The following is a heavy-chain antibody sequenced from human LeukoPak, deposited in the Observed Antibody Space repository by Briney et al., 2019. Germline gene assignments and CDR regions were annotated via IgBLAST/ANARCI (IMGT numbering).Heavy chain of an antibody. CDR1: GGSISSYY. V-gene: IGHV3-11*01. Sequence: LSLTCTVSGGSISSYYWSWIRQAPGKGLEWVSYISSSDSPIYYADSVKGRFTISRDNAKNSLYLQMNSLRAEDTALYYCAKDARAMIVVPTIDYWGQGTLVTVSS. CDR2: ISSSDSPI. J-gene: IGHJ4*02. D-gene: IGHD3-22*01. CDR3: AKDARAMIVVPTIDY.